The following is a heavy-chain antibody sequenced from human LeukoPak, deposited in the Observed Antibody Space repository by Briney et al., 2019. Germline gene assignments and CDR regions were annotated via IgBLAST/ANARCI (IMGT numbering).Heavy chain of an antibody. J-gene: IGHJ6*03. Sequence: KSSETLSLTCTVSGYSISSGYYWGWIRQPPGKGLEWIGSIYHSGSTYYNPSLKSRVTISVDTSKNQFSLKLSSVTAADTAVYYCARQRGAWFGENYYYYMDVWGKGTTVTISS. CDR2: IYHSGST. CDR1: GYSISSGYY. CDR3: ARQRGAWFGENYYYYMDV. V-gene: IGHV4-38-2*02. D-gene: IGHD3-10*01.